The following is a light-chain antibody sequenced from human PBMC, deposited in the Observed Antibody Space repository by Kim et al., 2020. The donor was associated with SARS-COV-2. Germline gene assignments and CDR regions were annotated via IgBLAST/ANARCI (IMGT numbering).Light chain of an antibody. V-gene: IGKV3-20*01. CDR3: QQYGSSPRGT. CDR1: QSVSRSY. Sequence: PGERATLSCRASQSVSRSYLAWYQQKPGQAPRLLIYGASSRATGIPDRFSGSGSGTDFTLTISRLEPEDFAVYYCQQYGSSPRGTFGQGTKVDIK. CDR2: GAS. J-gene: IGKJ1*01.